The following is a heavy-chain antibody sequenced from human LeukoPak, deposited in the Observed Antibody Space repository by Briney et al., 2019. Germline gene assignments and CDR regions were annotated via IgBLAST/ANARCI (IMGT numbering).Heavy chain of an antibody. V-gene: IGHV3-33*01. Sequence: GRSLRLSCAASGFIFSRYGMHWVRQAPGKGLEWVAVIWSDGSNRFYAGSVKGRFTISRDNSQNTMFLEMNSLRAEDTAMYYCARDAQRGFDYSNSLQYWGQGILVTVSS. CDR1: GFIFSRYG. CDR3: ARDAQRGFDYSNSLQY. CDR2: IWSDGSNR. J-gene: IGHJ4*01. D-gene: IGHD4-11*01.